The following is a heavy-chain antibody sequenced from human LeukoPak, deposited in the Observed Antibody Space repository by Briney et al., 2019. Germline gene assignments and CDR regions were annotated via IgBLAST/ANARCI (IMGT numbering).Heavy chain of an antibody. V-gene: IGHV3-21*01. CDR3: ARDSEPCSSTSCYRTWFDP. CDR1: GFTFSSYS. D-gene: IGHD2-2*02. Sequence: GGSLRLSCAASGFTFSSYSMNWVRQAPGKGLEWVSSISSSSSCIYYADSVKGRFTISRDNAKNSLYLQMNSLRAEDTAVYYCARDSEPCSSTSCYRTWFDPWGQGTLVTVSS. CDR2: ISSSSSCI. J-gene: IGHJ5*02.